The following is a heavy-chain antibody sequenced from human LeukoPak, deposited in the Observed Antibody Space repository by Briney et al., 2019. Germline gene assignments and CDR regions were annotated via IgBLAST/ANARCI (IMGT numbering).Heavy chain of an antibody. J-gene: IGHJ4*02. V-gene: IGHV1-18*01. CDR1: GYTFTSYG. CDR2: ISAYNGNT. D-gene: IGHD2-2*01. CDR3: ARDLRRYCSSTSCSSPYFDY. Sequence: ASVKVSCKASGYTFTSYGISWVRQAPGQGLEWMGWISAYNGNTNYAQKLQGRVTMATDTSTSTAYMELRSLRSDDTAVYYCARDLRRYCSSTSCSSPYFDYWGQGTLVTVSS.